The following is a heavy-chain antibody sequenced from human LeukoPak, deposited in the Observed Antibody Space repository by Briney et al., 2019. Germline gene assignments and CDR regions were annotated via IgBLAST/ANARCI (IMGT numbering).Heavy chain of an antibody. V-gene: IGHV1-2*04. CDR3: ARDSSGEALDY. D-gene: IGHD3-22*01. J-gene: IGHJ4*02. CDR1: GYTFSGYY. CDR2: INPNTGGT. Sequence: GASVKVSCKASGYTFSGYYMHWVRQAPGQGLEWMGWINPNTGGTNYARKFQGWVTMTRDTSTSTAYMELSSLRSDDTAVYYCARDSSGEALDYWGQGTLVTVSS.